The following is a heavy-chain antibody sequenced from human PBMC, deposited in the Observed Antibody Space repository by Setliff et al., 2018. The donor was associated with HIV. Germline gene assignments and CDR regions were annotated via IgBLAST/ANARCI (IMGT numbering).Heavy chain of an antibody. D-gene: IGHD2-21*02. V-gene: IGHV1-69*13. J-gene: IGHJ4*02. CDR2: IIPIFGTA. CDR3: ARVTYCGGDCYYFDY. Sequence: RASVKVSCKASGGTFSGYAISWVRQAPGQGLELMGGIIPIFGTANYAQKFQGRVTITADESTSTAYMELSSLRSEDTAVYYCARVTYCGGDCYYFDYWGQGTLVTVPS. CDR1: GGTFSGYA.